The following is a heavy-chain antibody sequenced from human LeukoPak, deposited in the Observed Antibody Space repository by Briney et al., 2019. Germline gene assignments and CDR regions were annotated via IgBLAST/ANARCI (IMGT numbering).Heavy chain of an antibody. Sequence: SETLSLTCTVSGGSIGSGSYYWGWIRQPPGKGLEWIGSIYYTGSTYYNPSLKSRVTKSVDTSKNQFSLELSSVTAADTAVYYCARHVWGGYGYFDYWGQGTLVTVSS. CDR2: IYYTGST. CDR3: ARHVWGGYGYFDY. D-gene: IGHD3-16*01. J-gene: IGHJ4*02. CDR1: GGSIGSGSYY. V-gene: IGHV4-39*01.